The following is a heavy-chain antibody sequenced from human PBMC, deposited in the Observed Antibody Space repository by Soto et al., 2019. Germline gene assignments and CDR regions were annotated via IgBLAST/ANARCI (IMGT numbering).Heavy chain of an antibody. CDR2: ISGSDGKT. CDR3: ARWSYLDY. J-gene: IGHJ4*02. CDR1: GFSFGSYA. D-gene: IGHD3-3*01. Sequence: DVHLWESGGGLVQPGGSLRLSCAASGFSFGSYALSWVRQAPGKGLEWVSTISGSDGKTFYADSVKGRFSIPRDTSQSTLYLQMNSLRADDTAMYYCARWSYLDYWGQGTRVTVSS. V-gene: IGHV3-23*01.